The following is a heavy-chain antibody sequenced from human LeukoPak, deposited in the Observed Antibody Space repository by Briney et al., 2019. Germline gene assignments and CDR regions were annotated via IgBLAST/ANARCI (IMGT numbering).Heavy chain of an antibody. D-gene: IGHD3-3*01. V-gene: IGHV3-48*03. CDR2: ISSSGSTI. Sequence: QPGGSLRLSCAASGFTFSSYEMNWVRQAPGKGLEWVSYISSSGSTIYYADSVKGRFTISRDNAKNSLYLQMNSLRAEDTAVYYCAREAYDFWSGSIYGMDVWGQGTTVTVS. CDR3: AREAYDFWSGSIYGMDV. J-gene: IGHJ6*02. CDR1: GFTFSSYE.